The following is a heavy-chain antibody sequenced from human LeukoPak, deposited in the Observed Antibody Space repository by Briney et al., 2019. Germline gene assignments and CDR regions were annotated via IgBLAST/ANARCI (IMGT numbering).Heavy chain of an antibody. J-gene: IGHJ4*02. CDR2: TYCSGST. CDR1: GGSISSYY. CDR3: ARQGELLTDY. V-gene: IGHV4-59*08. D-gene: IGHD3-10*01. Sequence: SETLSLTCTVSGGSISSYYWSWIRQPPGKGLEWIGYTYCSGSTNYNPSLKSRVTISVDTSKNQFSLKLSSVTAADTAVYYCARQGELLTDYWGQGTLVTVSS.